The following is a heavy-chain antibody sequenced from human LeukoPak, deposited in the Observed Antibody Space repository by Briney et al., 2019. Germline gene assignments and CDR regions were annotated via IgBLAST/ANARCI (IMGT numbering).Heavy chain of an antibody. D-gene: IGHD3-10*01. CDR1: GFTFNNYA. V-gene: IGHV3-23*01. CDR2: ISSTGGST. CDR3: ARDRANYYYYMDV. J-gene: IGHJ6*03. Sequence: GGSLRLSCAASGFTFNNYAMSWVRQTPGKGLEWVSAISSTGGSTYYADSVKGRFTVSRDNSKNTLYLQMNSLRAEDTAVYYCARDRANYYYYMDVWGQGTTVTVSS.